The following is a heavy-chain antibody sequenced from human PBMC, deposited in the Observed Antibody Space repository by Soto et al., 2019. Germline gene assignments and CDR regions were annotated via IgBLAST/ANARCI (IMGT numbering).Heavy chain of an antibody. V-gene: IGHV1-69*06. CDR3: SSSRSQLKYSWFDP. CDR2: IIPIFGTA. CDR1: GGTFSSYA. Sequence: QVQLVQSGAEVKKPGSSVKVSCKASGGTFSSYAIRWVRQAPGQGLEWMGGIIPIFGTANYAQKFQGRVTITADKSTSTAYMELSSLRSEDTAVYYCSSSRSQLKYSWFDPWGQGTLVTVSS. D-gene: IGHD1-1*01. J-gene: IGHJ5*02.